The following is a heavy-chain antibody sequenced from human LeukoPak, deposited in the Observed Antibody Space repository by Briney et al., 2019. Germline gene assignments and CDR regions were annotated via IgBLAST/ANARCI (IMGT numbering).Heavy chain of an antibody. J-gene: IGHJ6*02. Sequence: ASVKVSCKASGYTFTSYGISWVRQAPGQGLEWMGWISAYNGNTNYAQKLQGRVTMTTDTSTSTAYMELRSLRSDDTAVYYCARERAVADPYYYYGMDVWGQGTTVTVSS. CDR3: ARERAVADPYYYYGMDV. V-gene: IGHV1-18*01. D-gene: IGHD6-19*01. CDR2: ISAYNGNT. CDR1: GYTFTSYG.